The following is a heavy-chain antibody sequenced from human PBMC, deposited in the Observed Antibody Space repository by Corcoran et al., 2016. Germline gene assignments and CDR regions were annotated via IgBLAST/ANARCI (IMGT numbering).Heavy chain of an antibody. Sequence: VQLVESGGGLVQPGGSLRLSCAASGFTFSRYSMNWVRQAPGKGLEWVSYISSSSSTIYYADSVKGRFTISRDNATNSLYLQMNSLRDEDTTVYYGAVDQVGGGYSGYDYYSSSWPDAFDIWGQGTMVTVSS. J-gene: IGHJ3*02. CDR3: AVDQVGGGYSGYDYYSSSWPDAFDI. CDR2: ISSSSSTI. CDR1: GFTFSRYS. V-gene: IGHV3-48*02. D-gene: IGHD5-12*01.